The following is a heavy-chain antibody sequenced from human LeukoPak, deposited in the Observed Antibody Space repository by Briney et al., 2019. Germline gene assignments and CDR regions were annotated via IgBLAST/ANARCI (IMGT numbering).Heavy chain of an antibody. CDR2: IYPGDSDT. V-gene: IGHV5-51*01. D-gene: IGHD3-10*01. Sequence: GESLKISCKGSGYSFTDYWIGWVRQMPGTGLEWMGVIYPGDSDTKYSPSLQGQVTFSADKSISTAYLQWSSLKASDTARYYCARRLYCASGSYFQTGFDSWGQGTLVTVSS. J-gene: IGHJ4*02. CDR3: ARRLYCASGSYFQTGFDS. CDR1: GYSFTDYW.